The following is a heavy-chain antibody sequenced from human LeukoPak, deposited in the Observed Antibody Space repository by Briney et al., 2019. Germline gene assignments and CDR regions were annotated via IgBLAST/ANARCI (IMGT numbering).Heavy chain of an antibody. CDR3: ARGPYGSGSQTFDY. J-gene: IGHJ4*02. D-gene: IGHD3-10*01. V-gene: IGHV4-59*01. CDR1: GGSISSYY. Sequence: SETLSLTCTVSGGSISSYYWSWIRQPPGKGLEWIGYIYYSGSTNYNPSLKSRVTISVDTSKNQFSLKLSSVTDADTAVYYCARGPYGSGSQTFDYWGQGTLVTVSS. CDR2: IYYSGST.